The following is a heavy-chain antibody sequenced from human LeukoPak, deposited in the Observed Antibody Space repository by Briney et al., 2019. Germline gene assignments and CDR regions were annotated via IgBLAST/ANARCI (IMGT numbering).Heavy chain of an antibody. CDR3: AKKGATTGDFDY. V-gene: IGHV3-23*01. CDR1: GFTFSSYA. CDR2: ISGSGGST. Sequence: GGSLRLSCAASGFTFSSYAMSWVRQAPGKGLEWVSAISGSGGSTYYADSVKGRFTISRDNSKDTLYLQINSLRAEDTAVYYCAKKGATTGDFDYWGQGTLVTVSS. D-gene: IGHD1-26*01. J-gene: IGHJ4*02.